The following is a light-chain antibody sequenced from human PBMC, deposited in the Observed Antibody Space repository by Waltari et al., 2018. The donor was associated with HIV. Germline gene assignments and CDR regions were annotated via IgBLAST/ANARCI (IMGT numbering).Light chain of an antibody. CDR3: ESYTSTSVWV. CDR1: SRDVGGYNY. V-gene: IGLV2-14*03. Sequence: QSALTQPASVSGSPGQSITISCTGSSRDVGGYNYVSWYQQHPAKAPRLIIYDVSTPPSGVSYRFSGSKSCDTASLTISCLQAEDEADYYCESYTSTSVWVFGGGTRLTVL. J-gene: IGLJ3*02. CDR2: DVS.